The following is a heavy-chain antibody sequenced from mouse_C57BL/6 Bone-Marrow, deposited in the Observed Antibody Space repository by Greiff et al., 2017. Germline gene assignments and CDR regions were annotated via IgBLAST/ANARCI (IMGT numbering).Heavy chain of an antibody. J-gene: IGHJ3*01. CDR1: GYTFTSYG. CDR3: ASPLYGSSPAWFAY. CDR2: IYPRSGNT. V-gene: IGHV1-81*01. D-gene: IGHD1-1*01. Sequence: QVQLQQSGAELARPGASVKLSCKASGYTFTSYGISWVKPRTGQGLEWSGEIYPRSGNTYYNEKFKGKATLTADKSSSTAYMRLRSLTSEDAAVYFCASPLYGSSPAWFAYWGQGTLVTVSA.